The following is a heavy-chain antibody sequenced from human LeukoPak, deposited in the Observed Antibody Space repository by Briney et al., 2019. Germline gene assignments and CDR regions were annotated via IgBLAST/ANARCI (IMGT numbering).Heavy chain of an antibody. CDR3: AGTSDASGNFYYDF. D-gene: IGHD3-10*01. CDR2: IYTIRNT. CDR1: GGSISNYY. Sequence: SETLSLTCTVSGGSISNYYWSWIRQPAGKGLEWIGRIYTIRNTSYNPSLKSRVTISEGKSKNQFFPNLGSVTAADTAVYYCAGTSDASGNFYYDFWGQGSLVTVSS. J-gene: IGHJ4*02. V-gene: IGHV4-4*07.